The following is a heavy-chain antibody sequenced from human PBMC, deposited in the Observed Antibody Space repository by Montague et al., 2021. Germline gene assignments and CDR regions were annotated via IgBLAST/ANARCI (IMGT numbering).Heavy chain of an antibody. CDR2: IHRRGSPT. CDR3: AKDRGDSSGWPIFDY. D-gene: IGHD6-19*01. Sequence: SLRLSCAASGLTFSRFAMSWVRQAPGKGLEWVSIIHRRGSPTYYGDSVKGRFTISRDDSKNMLYLQLNSLRAEDTAVYYCAKDRGDSSGWPIFDYWGQGTLVTVSP. CDR1: GLTFSRFA. V-gene: IGHV3-23*03. J-gene: IGHJ4*02.